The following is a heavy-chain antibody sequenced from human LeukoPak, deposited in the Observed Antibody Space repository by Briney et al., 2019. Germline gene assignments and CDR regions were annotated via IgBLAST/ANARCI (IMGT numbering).Heavy chain of an antibody. J-gene: IGHJ4*02. CDR2: ISSSGSTI. V-gene: IGHV3-48*04. CDR3: ARGGYYSYGVIDY. D-gene: IGHD3-22*01. Sequence: PGGSLRLSCAAPGFTFSSYAMSWVRQAPGKGLEWVSYISSSGSTIYYADSVKGRFTISRDNAKNSLYLQMNSLRAEDTAVYYCARGGYYSYGVIDYWGQGTLVTVSS. CDR1: GFTFSSYA.